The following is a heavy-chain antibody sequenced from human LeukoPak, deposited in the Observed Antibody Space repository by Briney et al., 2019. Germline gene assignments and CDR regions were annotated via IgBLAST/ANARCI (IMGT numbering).Heavy chain of an antibody. D-gene: IGHD2/OR15-2a*01. CDR1: GGSISSGSYY. CDR2: IYTSGST. Sequence: SQTLSLTCTVSGGSISSGSYYWSWIRQPAGKGLEWIGRIYTSGSTNYNPSLKSRVTISVDTSKNQFSLKLSSVTAADTAVYYCARQRIDYYYGMDVWGQGTTVTVSS. CDR3: ARQRIDYYYGMDV. J-gene: IGHJ6*02. V-gene: IGHV4-61*02.